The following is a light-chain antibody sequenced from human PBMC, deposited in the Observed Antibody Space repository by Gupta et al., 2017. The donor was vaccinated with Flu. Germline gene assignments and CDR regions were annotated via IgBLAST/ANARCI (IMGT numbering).Light chain of an antibody. CDR3: QQYNNWPPYT. V-gene: IGKV3-15*01. J-gene: IGKJ2*01. CDR2: GAS. CDR1: QSLSSN. Sequence: VLMTQFPATLSLSPGERATLSCRASQSLSSNLAWYQQKPGQAPRLLIYGASTRATGIPARFSGSGSGTQFTLTISSLQSENSAVYYCQQYNNWPPYTFGQGTKLEIK.